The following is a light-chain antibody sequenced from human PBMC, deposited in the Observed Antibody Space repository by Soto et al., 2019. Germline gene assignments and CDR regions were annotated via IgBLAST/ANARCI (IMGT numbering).Light chain of an antibody. V-gene: IGKV2D-29*02. CDR2: EVS. CDR3: MQTIQVPLT. J-gene: IGKJ4*01. Sequence: VMTQSPISLSVTPGQPASISCKSSQSLLHSDGKTYLVWYLQKPGQSPQILIYEVSKRFSGVPDRFSGRRQGTDFTLKISRVEAADVGVYYCMQTIQVPLTFGGGTKVAIK. CDR1: QSLLHSDGKTY.